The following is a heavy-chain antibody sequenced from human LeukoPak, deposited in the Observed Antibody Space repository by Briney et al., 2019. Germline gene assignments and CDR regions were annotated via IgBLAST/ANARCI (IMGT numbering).Heavy chain of an antibody. CDR1: GFTFSSYW. CDR3: TSTTISPVGGMDV. CDR2: IKQDGREK. J-gene: IGHJ6*02. V-gene: IGHV3-7*05. Sequence: PGGSLSLSCAASGFTFSSYWMSWVRQAPGKGREWVANIKQDGREKYYVDSVKGRFTVSRDSSTNSLYLQVNSLRAEDTAVYYCTSTTISPVGGMDVWGQGTTVTVSS. D-gene: IGHD2/OR15-2a*01.